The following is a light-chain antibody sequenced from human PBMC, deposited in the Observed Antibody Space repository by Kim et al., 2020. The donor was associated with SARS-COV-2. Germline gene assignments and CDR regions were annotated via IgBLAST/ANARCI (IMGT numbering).Light chain of an antibody. V-gene: IGLV3-1*01. CDR1: KLEDKY. J-gene: IGLJ3*02. Sequence: SVSPGQTASITCSGDKLEDKYVCWYQQKAGQSPVLLIYQDTKWPSGIPERFSGSNSGNTATLTISGTQAMDEADYYCQTWDSSSVMFGGGTQLTVL. CDR2: QDT. CDR3: QTWDSSSVM.